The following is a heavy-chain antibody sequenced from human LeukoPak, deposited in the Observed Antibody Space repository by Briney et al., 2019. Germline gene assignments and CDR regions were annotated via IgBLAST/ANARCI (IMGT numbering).Heavy chain of an antibody. J-gene: IGHJ4*02. V-gene: IGHV3-74*01. CDR1: GFTLNNYW. D-gene: IGHD3/OR15-3a*01. CDR3: ARLPVPINDFGDYFDY. CDR2: ISGDGKST. Sequence: GGSLRLSCEASGFTLNNYWMHWVRQGPGKGLVWVARISGDGKSTTYADSVKGRFTISRDNSKNTMYLQENSLRAEDTALYFCARLPVPINDFGDYFDYWGQGILVTVSS.